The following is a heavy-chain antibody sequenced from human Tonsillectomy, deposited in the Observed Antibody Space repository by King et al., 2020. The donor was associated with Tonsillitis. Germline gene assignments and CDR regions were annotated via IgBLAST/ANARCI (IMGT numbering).Heavy chain of an antibody. D-gene: IGHD3-16*01. V-gene: IGHV3-11*01. Sequence: VQLVESGGGLVKPGGSLRLSCAASGFTFSDYCMSWIRQAPGKGLEWVSYITSSGSNKYYADSVKGRFTISRDNAKNSLNLQINSLRADDTAVYYCARGFNYTAFGGAHPLYFDYGGRGTLPTVS. CDR3: ARGFNYTAFGGAHPLYFDY. CDR1: GFTFSDYC. CDR2: ITSSGSNK. J-gene: IGHJ4*02.